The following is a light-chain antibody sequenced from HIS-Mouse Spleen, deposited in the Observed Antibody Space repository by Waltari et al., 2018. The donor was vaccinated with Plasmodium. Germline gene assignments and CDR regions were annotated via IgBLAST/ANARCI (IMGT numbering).Light chain of an antibody. CDR2: EAS. CDR3: QQHSNWPRT. V-gene: IGKV3-11*01. J-gene: IGKJ2*02. CDR1: QSVSSY. Sequence: IELTQSPATLSLSRGEGATHSCRPSQSVSSYLAWYQQKPGQAPRLLIYEASNRATGIPARFSGSGSGTDFTLTISSLEPEDFAVYYCQQHSNWPRTFGQGTKLEIK.